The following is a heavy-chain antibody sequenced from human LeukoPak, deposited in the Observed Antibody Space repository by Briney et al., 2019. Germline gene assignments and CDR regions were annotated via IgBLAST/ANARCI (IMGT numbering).Heavy chain of an antibody. D-gene: IGHD3-10*01. CDR1: GYTFTSYA. CDR3: ARDSPLWFGESPNAFDI. J-gene: IGHJ3*02. Sequence: ASVKVSCKASGYTFTSYAMHWVRQAPGQRLEWMGWINAGNGNTKYSQKFQGRVTITRDTSASTAYMELSSLRSEDTAVYYCARDSPLWFGESPNAFDIWGQGTMVTVSS. V-gene: IGHV1-3*01. CDR2: INAGNGNT.